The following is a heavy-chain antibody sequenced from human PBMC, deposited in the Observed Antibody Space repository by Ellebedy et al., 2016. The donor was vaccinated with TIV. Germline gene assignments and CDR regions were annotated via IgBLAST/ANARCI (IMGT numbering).Heavy chain of an antibody. CDR2: IYYSGST. D-gene: IGHD6-19*01. V-gene: IGHV4-39*01. CDR3: ARTSSGWYSWYYYGMDV. Sequence: MPSESLSLTCTVSGGSISSSSYYWGWIRQPPGKGLEWIGSIYYSGSTYYNPSLKRRVTISVDTSKNQFSLKLSSVTAADTAVYYCARTSSGWYSWYYYGMDVWGQGTTVTVSS. J-gene: IGHJ6*02. CDR1: GGSISSSSYY.